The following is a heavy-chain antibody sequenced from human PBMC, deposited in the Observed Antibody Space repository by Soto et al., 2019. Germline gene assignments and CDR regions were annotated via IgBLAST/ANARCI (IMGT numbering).Heavy chain of an antibody. V-gene: IGHV1-18*01. J-gene: IGHJ4*02. CDR2: ISAYNGNT. CDR1: GYTFTSYG. CDR3: AREGYCISTSCYASALDY. Sequence: QVQLVQSGAGVKKPGASVKVSCKASGYTFTSYGISWVRQAPGQGLEWMGWISAYNGNTDYPQKLQGRVTMTTDTSTSTAYMELRSLRSDDTAVYYCAREGYCISTSCYASALDYWGQGTLVTVSS. D-gene: IGHD2-2*01.